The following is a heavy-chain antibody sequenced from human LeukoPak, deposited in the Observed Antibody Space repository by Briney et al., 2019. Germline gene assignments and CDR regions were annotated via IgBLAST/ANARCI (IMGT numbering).Heavy chain of an antibody. CDR3: SILWFGEPNWFDP. CDR2: INPSAGST. V-gene: IGHV1-46*01. CDR1: GYTFTSYY. D-gene: IGHD3-10*01. Sequence: ASVKVSCKASGYTFTSYYMHWVRQAPGLGLEWMGIINPSAGSTYYAQKFQGRVTMTRDTSTSTVYMELSSLRSEDTAVYYCSILWFGEPNWFDPWGQGTLVTVSS. J-gene: IGHJ5*02.